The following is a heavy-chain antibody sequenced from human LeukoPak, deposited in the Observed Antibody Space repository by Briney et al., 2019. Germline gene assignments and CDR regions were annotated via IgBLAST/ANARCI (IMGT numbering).Heavy chain of an antibody. CDR2: IYYSGST. Sequence: SETLSLTCTVSGGSISSYYWSWIRQPPGKGLEWIGYIYYSGSTNYNPSLKSRVTISVDTSKNQFSLKLSSVTAADTAVYYCARCDADFGYAFGIWGQGTMVTVSS. V-gene: IGHV4-59*01. J-gene: IGHJ3*02. CDR3: ARCDADFGYAFGI. D-gene: IGHD3-3*01. CDR1: GGSISSYY.